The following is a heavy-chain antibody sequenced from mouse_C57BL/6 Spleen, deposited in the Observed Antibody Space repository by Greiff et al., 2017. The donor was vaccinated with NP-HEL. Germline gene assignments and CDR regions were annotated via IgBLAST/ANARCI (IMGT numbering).Heavy chain of an antibody. Sequence: VQLQQSGPELVKPGASVKIPCKASGYTFTDYNMDWVKQSHGKSLEWIGDINPNNGGTIYNQKFKGKATLTVDKSSSTAYMELRSLTSEDTAVYYCARKEGYYYGSSSYWYFDVWGIGTTVTVSS. D-gene: IGHD1-1*01. CDR3: ARKEGYYYGSSSYWYFDV. J-gene: IGHJ1*03. CDR2: INPNNGGT. CDR1: GYTFTDYN. V-gene: IGHV1-18*01.